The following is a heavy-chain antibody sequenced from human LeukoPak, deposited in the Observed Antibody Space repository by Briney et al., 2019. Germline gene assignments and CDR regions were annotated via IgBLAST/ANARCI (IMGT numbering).Heavy chain of an antibody. J-gene: IGHJ1*01. V-gene: IGHV3-30*02. Sequence: GGSLRLSCAASGFTFSSYGMHWVRQAPGEGLEWVAFIRYDGSNKYYADSVKGRFTISRDNSKNTLYLQMNSLRAEDTAVYYCAKVSQYQLLRSEYFQHWGQGTLVTVSS. CDR2: IRYDGSNK. CDR3: AKVSQYQLLRSEYFQH. CDR1: GFTFSSYG. D-gene: IGHD2-2*01.